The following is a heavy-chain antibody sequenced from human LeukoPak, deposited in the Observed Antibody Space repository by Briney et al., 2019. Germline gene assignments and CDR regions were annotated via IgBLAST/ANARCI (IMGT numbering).Heavy chain of an antibody. J-gene: IGHJ4*02. CDR2: IVPVFGAA. CDR1: GGTFNNYA. Sequence: ASVKVSCKASGGTFNNYALSWVRQAPGQGLEWMGGIVPVFGAANYAPKFQGRVSITADESTRTVFMDVSSLRSEDTAMYYCARGREITLVATRYYFDYWGQGTLVTVSS. D-gene: IGHD2-15*01. V-gene: IGHV1-69*13. CDR3: ARGREITLVATRYYFDY.